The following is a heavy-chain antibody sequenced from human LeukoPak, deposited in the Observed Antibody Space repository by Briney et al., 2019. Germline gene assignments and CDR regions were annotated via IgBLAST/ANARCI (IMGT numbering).Heavy chain of an antibody. J-gene: IGHJ4*02. CDR1: GFTFSSYG. D-gene: IGHD1-26*01. CDR3: ARVSGSEDYCYFDY. V-gene: IGHV3-33*08. CDR2: IWYDGSNK. Sequence: GGSLRLSCAASGFTFSSYGMHWVRQAPGKGLEWVAVIWYDGSNKYYADSVKGRFTISRDNSKNTLYLQMNSLRAEDTAVYYCARVSGSEDYCYFDYWGQGTLVTVSS.